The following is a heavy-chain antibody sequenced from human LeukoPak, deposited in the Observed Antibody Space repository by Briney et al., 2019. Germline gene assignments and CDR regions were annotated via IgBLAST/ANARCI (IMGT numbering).Heavy chain of an antibody. CDR1: GFTVSSNY. V-gene: IGHV3-53*01. CDR2: IYSGGST. CDR3: ARYYDILTGRYYFDY. Sequence: GGSLRLSCAASGFTVSSNYMSWVPQAPGKGLEWVSVIYSGGSTYYADSVKGRFTISRDNSKNTLYLQMNSLRAEDTAVYYCARYYDILTGRYYFDYWGQGTLVTVSS. J-gene: IGHJ4*02. D-gene: IGHD3-9*01.